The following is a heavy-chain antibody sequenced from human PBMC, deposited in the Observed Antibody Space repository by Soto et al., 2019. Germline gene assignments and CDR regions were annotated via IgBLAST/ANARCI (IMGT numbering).Heavy chain of an antibody. CDR1: GGTFSSYA. V-gene: IGHV1-69*13. Sequence: ASVKVSCKASGGTFSSYAISWVRQAPGQGLEWMGGIIPIFGTANYAQKFQGRVTITADESTSTAYMELSSLRSEDTAVYYCARVLRGYSYGIFDYWGQGTLVTVS. CDR3: ARVLRGYSYGIFDY. CDR2: IIPIFGTA. J-gene: IGHJ4*02. D-gene: IGHD5-18*01.